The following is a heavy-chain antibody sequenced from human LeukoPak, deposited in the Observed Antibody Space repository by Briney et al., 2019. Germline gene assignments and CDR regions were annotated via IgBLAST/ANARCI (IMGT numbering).Heavy chain of an antibody. J-gene: IGHJ4*02. Sequence: GGSLRLSCAASGFTFSSYEMNWVRQAPGKGLEWVSYISSSGSTIYYADSVKGRFTISRDNAKNSLYLQMNSLRADDTAVYYCAKERTGGWPFDYWGQGTLVTVSS. D-gene: IGHD6-19*01. V-gene: IGHV3-48*03. CDR2: ISSSGSTI. CDR3: AKERTGGWPFDY. CDR1: GFTFSSYE.